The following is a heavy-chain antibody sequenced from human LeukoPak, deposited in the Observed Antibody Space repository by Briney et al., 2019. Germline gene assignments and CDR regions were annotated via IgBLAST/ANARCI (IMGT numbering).Heavy chain of an antibody. Sequence: GGSLRLSCAASGFTFSSYAMSWVRQAPGKGLEWVSAISGSGGSTYYADSVKGRFTISRDNSKNTLYLQVNSLRAEDTAFYYCAKDLGYCGSATCYGFDYWGQGTLVTVSS. CDR3: AKDLGYCGSATCYGFDY. J-gene: IGHJ4*02. CDR2: ISGSGGST. V-gene: IGHV3-23*01. CDR1: GFTFSSYA. D-gene: IGHD2-2*01.